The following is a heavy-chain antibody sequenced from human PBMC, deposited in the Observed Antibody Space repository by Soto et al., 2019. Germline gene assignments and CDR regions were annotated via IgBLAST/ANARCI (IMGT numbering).Heavy chain of an antibody. Sequence: PGGSLRLSCEATGFTFSSHEMNWIRQTPGKRLEWIAKISGSGGTINYADSVKGRSTISRDNVQRTLHLQMDSLRVEDTGVYYCARGGVYWGRGTLVTVSS. J-gene: IGHJ1*01. CDR1: GFTFSSHE. D-gene: IGHD2-8*01. V-gene: IGHV3-48*03. CDR2: ISGSGGTI. CDR3: ARGGVY.